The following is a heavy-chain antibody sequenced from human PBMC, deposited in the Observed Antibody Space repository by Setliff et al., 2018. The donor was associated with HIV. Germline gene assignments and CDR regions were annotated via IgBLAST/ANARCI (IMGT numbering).Heavy chain of an antibody. D-gene: IGHD7-27*01. CDR3: ARVTVDWGFGNAFDI. Sequence: PGGSLRLSCAASGFTFSTYSMNWVRQAPGKGLEWVSSISSNSNYIYYADSVKGRFTISRDNAKNSLYLQMNSLRAEDTAVYYCARVTVDWGFGNAFDIWGQGTMVTVSS. CDR1: GFTFSTYS. CDR2: ISSNSNYI. J-gene: IGHJ3*02. V-gene: IGHV3-21*01.